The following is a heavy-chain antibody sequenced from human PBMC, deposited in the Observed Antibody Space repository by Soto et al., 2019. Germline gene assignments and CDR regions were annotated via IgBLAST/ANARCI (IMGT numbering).Heavy chain of an antibody. D-gene: IGHD2-15*01. J-gene: IGHJ4*02. CDR1: GFTFSSYW. CDR2: IYYSGST. V-gene: IGHV4-31*02. CDR3: ARVVVVAATVVIDY. Sequence: VQVVESGGGLVQPGGSLRLSCAASGFTFSSYWMSWIRQHPGKGLEWIGYIYYSGSTYYNPSLKSRVTISVDTSKNQFSLKLSSVTAADTAVYYCARVVVVAATVVIDYWGQGTLVTVSS.